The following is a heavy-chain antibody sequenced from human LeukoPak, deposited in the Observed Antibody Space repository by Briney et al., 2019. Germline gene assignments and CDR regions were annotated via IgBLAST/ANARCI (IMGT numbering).Heavy chain of an antibody. Sequence: ASVKVSCTASGYTFTSYYMHWVRQAPGQGLEWMGIINPSGGSTSYAQKFQGRVTMTRNTSISTAYMELSSLRSEDTAVYYCARFGHYGTPYGMDVWGQGTTVTVSS. CDR1: GYTFTSYY. CDR3: ARFGHYGTPYGMDV. CDR2: INPSGGST. D-gene: IGHD3-10*01. V-gene: IGHV1-46*01. J-gene: IGHJ6*02.